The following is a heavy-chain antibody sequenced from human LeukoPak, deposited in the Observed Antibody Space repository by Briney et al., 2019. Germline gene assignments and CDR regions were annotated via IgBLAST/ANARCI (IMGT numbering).Heavy chain of an antibody. D-gene: IGHD3-16*01. V-gene: IGHV4-38-2*01. Sequence: PSETLSLTCAVSGYSISSSYYWGWNRQPPEKGLEWIGSIYHSGSTYYNPSFKSRVIISVDTSRNQFSLKLRSVTAADTAVYYCARGVTSISRGSYGYWGQGTLVTVSS. CDR2: IYHSGST. CDR3: ARGVTSISRGSYGY. J-gene: IGHJ4*02. CDR1: GYSISSSYY.